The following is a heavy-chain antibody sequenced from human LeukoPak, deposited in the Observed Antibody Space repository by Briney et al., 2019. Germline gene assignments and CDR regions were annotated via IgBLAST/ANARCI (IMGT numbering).Heavy chain of an antibody. CDR3: ARDRWLQSRSLDY. CDR1: GFTFSSYS. V-gene: IGHV3-21*01. Sequence: PGGSLRLSCAASGFTFSSYSMNWVRQAPGKGLEWVSSISSSSSYIYYADSVKGRFTISRDNAKNSLYLQMNSLRAEDTAVYYCARDRWLQSRSLDYWGQGTLVTVSS. CDR2: ISSSSSYI. D-gene: IGHD5-24*01. J-gene: IGHJ4*02.